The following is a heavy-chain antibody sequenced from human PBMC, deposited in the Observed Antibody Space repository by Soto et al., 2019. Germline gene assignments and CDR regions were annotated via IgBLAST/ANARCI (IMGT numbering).Heavy chain of an antibody. V-gene: IGHV3-30-3*01. CDR3: ARVPLRPRKLGISRHYYYYYGMDV. J-gene: IGHJ6*02. D-gene: IGHD7-27*01. Sequence: PGGSLRLSCAASGFTFSSYAMHWVRQAPGKGLEWVAVISYDGSNKYYADSVKGRFTISRDNSKNTLYLQMNSLRAEDTAVYYCARVPLRPRKLGISRHYYYYYGMDVWGQGTTVTVSS. CDR2: ISYDGSNK. CDR1: GFTFSSYA.